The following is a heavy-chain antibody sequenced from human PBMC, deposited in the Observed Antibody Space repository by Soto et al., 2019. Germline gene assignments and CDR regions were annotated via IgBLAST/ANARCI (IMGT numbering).Heavy chain of an antibody. CDR2: IYYSGST. V-gene: IGHV4-59*08. J-gene: IGHJ6*03. CDR3: ARLRPRSRDQLPNPRYYYYYYMDV. Sequence: QVQLQESGPGLVKPSETLSLTCTVSGGSISSYYWSWIRQPPGKGLEWIGYIYYSGSTNYNPSLKSRVTISVDTSKNQFSLKLSSVTAADTAVYYCARLRPRSRDQLPNPRYYYYYYMDVWGKGTTVTVSS. D-gene: IGHD2-2*01. CDR1: GGSISSYY.